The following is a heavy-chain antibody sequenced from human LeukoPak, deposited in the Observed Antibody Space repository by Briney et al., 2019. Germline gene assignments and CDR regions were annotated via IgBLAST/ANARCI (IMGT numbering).Heavy chain of an antibody. CDR3: AKHGGSGTYTKEFDY. Sequence: GESLKISCRGSGYSFSSYWIGWVRQMPGKGLEWMGIIYPGDSDTRYSPSFQGQVTISADKSISTAYLQWSSLKASDTAMYYCAKHGGSGTYTKEFDYWGQGTLVTVSS. J-gene: IGHJ4*02. CDR2: IYPGDSDT. CDR1: GYSFSSYW. D-gene: IGHD1-26*01. V-gene: IGHV5-51*01.